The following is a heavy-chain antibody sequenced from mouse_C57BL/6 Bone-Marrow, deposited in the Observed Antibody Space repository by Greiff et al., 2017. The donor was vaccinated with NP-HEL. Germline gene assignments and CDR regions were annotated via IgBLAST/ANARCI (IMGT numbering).Heavy chain of an antibody. D-gene: IGHD1-1*01. V-gene: IGHV1-69*01. CDR3: ARYDYGSSYGFAY. Sequence: VKLQQPGAELVMPGASVKLSCKASGYTFTSYWMHWVKQRPGQGLEWIGEIDPSDSYTNYNQKFKGKSTLTVDKSSSTAYMQLSSLTSEDSAVYYCARYDYGSSYGFAYWGQGTLVTVSA. J-gene: IGHJ3*01. CDR2: IDPSDSYT. CDR1: GYTFTSYW.